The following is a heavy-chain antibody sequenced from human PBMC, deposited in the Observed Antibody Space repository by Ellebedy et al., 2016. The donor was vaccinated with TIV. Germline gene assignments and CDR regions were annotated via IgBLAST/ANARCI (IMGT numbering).Heavy chain of an antibody. CDR1: NASLARGDFY. D-gene: IGHD4-23*01. J-gene: IGHJ4*02. Sequence: SETLSLTXTVSNASLARGDFYWSWLRQPPGKRLEWLGHIFYSGTAYFNPSLKSRLIISVDEPKNRFSLELKSVTAADTAVYFCARLMRWQFKRFDYWGRGALVTVSS. CDR3: ARLMRWQFKRFDY. V-gene: IGHV4-30-4*01. CDR2: IFYSGTA.